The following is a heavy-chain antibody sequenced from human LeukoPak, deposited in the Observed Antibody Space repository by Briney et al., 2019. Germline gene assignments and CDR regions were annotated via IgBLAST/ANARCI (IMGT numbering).Heavy chain of an antibody. V-gene: IGHV4-4*07. D-gene: IGHD4/OR15-4a*01. J-gene: IGHJ2*01. CDR3: AREGANWYFDL. CDR2: IYTSGST. Sequence: SETLSLTCAVYGGSFSGYYWSWIRQPAGKGLEWIGRIYTSGSTNYNPSLKSRVTISVDTSKNQFSLKLSSVTAADTAVYYCAREGANWYFDLWGRGTLVTVSS. CDR1: GGSFSGYY.